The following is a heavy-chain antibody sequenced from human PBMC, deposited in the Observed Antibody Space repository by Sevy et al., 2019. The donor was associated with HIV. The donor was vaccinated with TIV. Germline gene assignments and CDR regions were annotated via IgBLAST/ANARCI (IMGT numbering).Heavy chain of an antibody. J-gene: IGHJ4*02. D-gene: IGHD1-26*01. CDR3: ARDRWELLHNYFDY. V-gene: IGHV6-1*01. Sequence: SQTRSLTCAISGDSVSSNSAAWNWIRQSPSRGLEWLGRTYYRSKWYNDYAVSVKSRLTINPDTSKNQFSLQLNSVTPEDTAVYYCARDRWELLHNYFDYWGQGTLVTVSS. CDR2: TYYRSKWYN. CDR1: GDSVSSNSAA.